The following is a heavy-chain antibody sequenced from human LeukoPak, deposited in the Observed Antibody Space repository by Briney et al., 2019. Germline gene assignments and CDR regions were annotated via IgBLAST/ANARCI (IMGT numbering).Heavy chain of an antibody. D-gene: IGHD3-3*01. V-gene: IGHV3-23*01. CDR3: AKGSEGGYDFWSGYYRGGLDV. J-gene: IGHJ6*04. Sequence: PGGSLRLSCAASGFTFSSYAMSWVRQAPGKGLEWVSAISGSGGSTYYADSVKGRFTISRDNSKNTLYLQMNSLRAEDTAVYYCAKGSEGGYDFWSGYYRGGLDVWGKGTTVTASS. CDR1: GFTFSSYA. CDR2: ISGSGGST.